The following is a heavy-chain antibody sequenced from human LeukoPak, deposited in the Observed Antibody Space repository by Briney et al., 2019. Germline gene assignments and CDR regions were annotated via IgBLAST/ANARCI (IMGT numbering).Heavy chain of an antibody. Sequence: GGSLRLSCAASGFTVSSNYMSWVRQAPGKGLEWVSGINWNGGSTGYADSVKGRFTISRDNAKNSLYLQMNSLRAEDTALYYCARVTLPVGYPGYYYYMDVWGKGTTVTVSS. CDR1: GFTVSSNY. CDR3: ARVTLPVGYPGYYYYMDV. CDR2: INWNGGST. V-gene: IGHV3-20*04. D-gene: IGHD6-25*01. J-gene: IGHJ6*03.